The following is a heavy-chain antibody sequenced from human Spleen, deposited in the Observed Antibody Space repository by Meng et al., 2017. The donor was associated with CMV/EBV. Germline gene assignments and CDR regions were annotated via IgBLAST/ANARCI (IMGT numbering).Heavy chain of an antibody. CDR3: ARDQLTRVVGRADPFDH. CDR1: GFTFSSYA. V-gene: IGHV3-30*04. D-gene: IGHD2-2*01. CDR2: ISYDGSNK. Sequence: GESLKISCAASGFTFSSYAMHWVRQAPGKGLEWVAVISYDGSNKYYADSVKGRFTISRDNSKNTLYLQMNSLRAEDTAVYYCARDQLTRVVGRADPFDHWGQGTLVTVSS. J-gene: IGHJ4*02.